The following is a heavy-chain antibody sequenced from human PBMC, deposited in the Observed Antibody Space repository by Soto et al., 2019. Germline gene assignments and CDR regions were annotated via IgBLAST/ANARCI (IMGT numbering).Heavy chain of an antibody. CDR3: AGAYSGYVYGLDV. V-gene: IGHV3-23*01. Sequence: PGGSLRLSCVTSGLTFNNFAMTWVRQAPGKGLEWVSSISDSGGSTYYADSVKGRFTISRDNSKNTLYLQMNSLRAEDRAVYYCAGAYSGYVYGLDVWGQGTTVTVSS. J-gene: IGHJ6*02. CDR2: ISDSGGST. D-gene: IGHD3-22*01. CDR1: GLTFNNFA.